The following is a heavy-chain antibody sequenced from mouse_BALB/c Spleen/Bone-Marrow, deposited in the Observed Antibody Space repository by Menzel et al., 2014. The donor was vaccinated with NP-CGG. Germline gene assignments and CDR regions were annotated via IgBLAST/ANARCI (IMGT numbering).Heavy chain of an antibody. J-gene: IGHJ2*01. CDR2: IDPANGNT. V-gene: IGHV14-3*02. CDR1: GFNIKDTY. CDR3: ARTDY. Sequence: DVKLVESGAELVKPGASVKLSCTASGFNIKDTYMHWVKQRPEQGLEWMGRIDPANGNTKYDPKFQGKATITADTSSNTAYLQLSSLTSEDTAVYYCARTDYWGQGTTLTVSS.